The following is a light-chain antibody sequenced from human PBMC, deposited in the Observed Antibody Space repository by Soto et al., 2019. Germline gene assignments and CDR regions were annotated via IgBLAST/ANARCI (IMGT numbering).Light chain of an antibody. CDR1: QSVSSY. CDR3: QHYNSYSEA. J-gene: IGKJ1*01. V-gene: IGKV1-39*01. Sequence: DIQMTQSPSSLSASLVDRATITCRASQSVSSYLDWYQQTPGKAPKLLIYATSHLQRGVPSRFSGSGSATEFTLTISSLQPDDFATYYCQHYNSYSEAFGQGTKVDIK. CDR2: ATS.